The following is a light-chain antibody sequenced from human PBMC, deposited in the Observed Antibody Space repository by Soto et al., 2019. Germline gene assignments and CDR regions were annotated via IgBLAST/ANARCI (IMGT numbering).Light chain of an antibody. CDR2: EVS. Sequence: QSVLTQPASVSGSPGQSITISCTGTSSDVGGYNYVSWYQQHPGKAPKLMIYEVSNRPSGVSDRFSGSRSGNTASLTTSGLQAEDESDYYCISYTSSSTWVFGGGTKLTVL. J-gene: IGLJ3*02. CDR1: SSDVGGYNY. V-gene: IGLV2-14*01. CDR3: ISYTSSSTWV.